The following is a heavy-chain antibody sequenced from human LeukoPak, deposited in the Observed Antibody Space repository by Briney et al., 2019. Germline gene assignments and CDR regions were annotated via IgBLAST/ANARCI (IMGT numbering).Heavy chain of an antibody. D-gene: IGHD5-12*01. J-gene: IGHJ6*02. CDR1: GFTFSSYA. CDR2: ISSDESNK. CDR3: AKDLDIVAASGHYYGMDV. Sequence: PGGSLRLSCAASGFTFSSYAMSWVRQAPGKGLEWVAVISSDESNKSYADSVKGRFTISRDNSENTLYLQMNSLRPEDTAVYYCAKDLDIVAASGHYYGMDVWGQGTTVTVSS. V-gene: IGHV3-30*18.